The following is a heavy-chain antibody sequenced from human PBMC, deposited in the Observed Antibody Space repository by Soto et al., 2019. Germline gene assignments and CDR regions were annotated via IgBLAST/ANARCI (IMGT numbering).Heavy chain of an antibody. J-gene: IGHJ4*02. CDR2: ISYDGSHK. D-gene: IGHD3-3*01. CDR1: GFGFSGYG. Sequence: GGSLRLSCAASGFGFSGYGMDWVRQAPGKGLEWVAVISYDGSHKYYADSVKGRFTISRDNSKNTLYLQMNSLRAEDTAVYYCAKTTSYDFWTFDYWGQGILVTVSS. CDR3: AKTTSYDFWTFDY. V-gene: IGHV3-30*18.